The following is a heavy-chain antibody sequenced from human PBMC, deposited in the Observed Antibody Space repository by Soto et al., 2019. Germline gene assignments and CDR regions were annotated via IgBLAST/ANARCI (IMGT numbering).Heavy chain of an antibody. Sequence: QVQLQESGPGLVKPSGTLSLTCAVSGGSISSSNWWSWVRQPPGKGLEWIGEIYHSGSTNYNPSLKSRVPISVDKSKNQFSLKLSSVTAAGTAVYYCARGGWLRLKRFDYWGQGTLVTVSS. CDR1: GGSISSSNW. D-gene: IGHD5-12*01. CDR2: IYHSGST. J-gene: IGHJ4*02. CDR3: ARGGWLRLKRFDY. V-gene: IGHV4-4*02.